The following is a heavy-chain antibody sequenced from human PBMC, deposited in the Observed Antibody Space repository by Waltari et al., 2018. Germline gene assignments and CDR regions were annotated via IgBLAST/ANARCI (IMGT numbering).Heavy chain of an antibody. CDR3: ARDYGAPAFDI. CDR2: ITSSSISI. V-gene: IGHV3-21*01. J-gene: IGHJ3*02. D-gene: IGHD3-10*01. Sequence: EVQLVASGGGMVKPGGFLRLSCAASGFTFLNYTMNWVRQAPGKGLEWVSSITSSSISIYYADSVKGRFTISRDNAKNSLYLQVNSLRAEDTAVYYCARDYGAPAFDIWGQGTMVTVSS. CDR1: GFTFLNYT.